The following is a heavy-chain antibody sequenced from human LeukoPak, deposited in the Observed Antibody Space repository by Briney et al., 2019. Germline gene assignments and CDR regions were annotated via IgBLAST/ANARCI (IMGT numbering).Heavy chain of an antibody. J-gene: IGHJ3*02. V-gene: IGHV4-59*12. Sequence: SETLSLTCTVSGGSISSYYWSWIRQPPGKGLEWIGYIYYSGSTNYNPSLKSRVTISVDRSKNQFSLKLSSVTAADTAVYYCARCYYDSSGYSFAFDIWGQGTMVTVSS. CDR1: GGSISSYY. CDR3: ARCYYDSSGYSFAFDI. D-gene: IGHD3-22*01. CDR2: IYYSGST.